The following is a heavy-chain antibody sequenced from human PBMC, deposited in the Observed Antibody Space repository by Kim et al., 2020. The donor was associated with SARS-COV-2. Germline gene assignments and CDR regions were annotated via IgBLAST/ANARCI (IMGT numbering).Heavy chain of an antibody. CDR2: ST. Sequence: STYYNPSLKSRVTISVDTSKNQFSLKLSSVTAADTAVYYCARGTVAGPNYWGQGTLVTVSS. D-gene: IGHD6-19*01. CDR3: ARGTVAGPNY. V-gene: IGHV4-39*01. J-gene: IGHJ4*02.